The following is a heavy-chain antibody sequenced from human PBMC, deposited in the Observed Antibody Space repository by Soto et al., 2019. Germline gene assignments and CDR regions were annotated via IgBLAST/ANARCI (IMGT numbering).Heavy chain of an antibody. CDR2: IYYSGAA. J-gene: IGHJ4*02. D-gene: IGHD3-10*02. Sequence: PSATLSLTRPFPRSSITGTRFYSAWVRQPPGQGLGWIGAIYYSGAAYYNPSLKSRGTISVDTSRNQFARKLNSWAAEDAGVYYCRDMLGRGLPRDWGQGT. V-gene: IGHV4-39*06. CDR3: RDMLGRGLPRD. CDR1: RSSITGTRFY.